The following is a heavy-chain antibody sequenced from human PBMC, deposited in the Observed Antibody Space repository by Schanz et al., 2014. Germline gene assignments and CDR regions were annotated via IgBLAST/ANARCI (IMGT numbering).Heavy chain of an antibody. CDR2: ISNSGTTI. CDR3: ARDSGSHYLVDY. D-gene: IGHD1-26*01. V-gene: IGHV3-48*01. J-gene: IGHJ4*02. CDR1: GFTFSTYA. Sequence: EVQLLESGGGLVQPGGSLRISCAASGFTFSTYAMSWVRQAPGKGLEWVSYISNSGTTIYYADSVKGRFTISRDNAKNALYLQMNSLRAEDTAVYYCARDSGSHYLVDYWGQGTLVTVSS.